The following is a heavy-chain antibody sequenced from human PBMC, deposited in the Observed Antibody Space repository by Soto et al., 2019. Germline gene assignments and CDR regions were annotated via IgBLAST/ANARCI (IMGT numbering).Heavy chain of an antibody. D-gene: IGHD2-15*01. Sequence: EVQLLESGGGLVQPGESLRLSCAASGITFSSYAMNWVRQAPGKGLEWVSSISGSGDITHYADSVKGRFTISRDNSKNTLYLQMNTLRAEDTAIYYCAKAVATTFGWFDPWGQGTLVTVSS. CDR1: GITFSSYA. V-gene: IGHV3-23*01. J-gene: IGHJ5*02. CDR3: AKAVATTFGWFDP. CDR2: ISGSGDIT.